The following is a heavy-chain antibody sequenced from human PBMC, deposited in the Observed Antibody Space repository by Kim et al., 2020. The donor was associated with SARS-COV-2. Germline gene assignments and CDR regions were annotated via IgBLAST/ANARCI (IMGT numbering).Heavy chain of an antibody. J-gene: IGHJ4*02. CDR2: IWNDGSNK. CDR1: GFTFSSYG. D-gene: IGHD6-19*01. Sequence: GGSLRLSCAASGFTFSSYGMHWVRQAPGKGLEWVAVIWNDGSNKYYADSVKGRFTISRDNSKNTLYLQMNSLRAEDTAVYYCAKIIGYRSGWYEIDYWGQGTLVTVSS. CDR3: AKIIGYRSGWYEIDY. V-gene: IGHV3-33*06.